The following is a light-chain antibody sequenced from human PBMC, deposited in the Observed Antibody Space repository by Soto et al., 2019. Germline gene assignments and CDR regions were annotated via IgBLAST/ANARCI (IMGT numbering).Light chain of an antibody. CDR1: SSNIGAGYD. J-gene: IGLJ3*02. Sequence: QPVLTQPPSVSGAPGQRVTISCTGSSSNIGAGYDVHWYQQLPGTAPKLLIYGNSNRPSGVPYRFSGSKSGTSASLAITGLQAEDEADYYCQSYDSSLSGWVFGGGTKVTVL. CDR3: QSYDSSLSGWV. V-gene: IGLV1-40*01. CDR2: GNS.